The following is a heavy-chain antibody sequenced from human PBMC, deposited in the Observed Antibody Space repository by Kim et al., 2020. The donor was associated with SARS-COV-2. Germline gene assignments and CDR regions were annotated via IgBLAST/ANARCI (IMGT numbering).Heavy chain of an antibody. J-gene: IGHJ2*01. Sequence: SETLSLTCSVSGGSISSSPYYWGWIRQPPGKGLEWIGSIFYSGSTYYNPSLKSRVTISVDTSKNQFSLKLSSVTAADTAVYYCARRAVAGDWYFDLWGRGTLVTVSS. D-gene: IGHD6-19*01. V-gene: IGHV4-39*01. CDR2: IFYSGST. CDR3: ARRAVAGDWYFDL. CDR1: GGSISSSPYY.